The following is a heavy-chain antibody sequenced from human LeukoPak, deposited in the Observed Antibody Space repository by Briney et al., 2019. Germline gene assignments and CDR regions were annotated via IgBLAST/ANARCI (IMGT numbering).Heavy chain of an antibody. CDR2: ISYDGSNK. D-gene: IGHD3-16*01. CDR3: ARIPASWGSSPFFDY. CDR1: GFTFSSYA. J-gene: IGHJ4*02. V-gene: IGHV3-30-3*01. Sequence: PGGSLRLSCAASGFTFSSYAMHWVRQAPGKGLEWGAVISYDGSNKYYADSVKGRFTISRDNSKNTLYLQMNSLGAEDTAVYYCARIPASWGSSPFFDYWGQGTLVTVSS.